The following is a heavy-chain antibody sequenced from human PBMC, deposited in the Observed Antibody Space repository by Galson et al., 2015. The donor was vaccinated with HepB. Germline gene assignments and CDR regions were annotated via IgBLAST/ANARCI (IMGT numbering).Heavy chain of an antibody. CDR1: GYTFTSYY. D-gene: IGHD2-2*01. CDR3: ARDLGYCSSTSCSFPDY. Sequence: SVKVSCKASGYTFTSYYMHWVRQAPGQGLEWMGIINPSGGSTSYAQKFQGRVTMTRDTSTSTVYMELSSLRSEDTAVYYCARDLGYCSSTSCSFPDYWGQGTLVTVSS. CDR2: INPSGGST. J-gene: IGHJ4*02. V-gene: IGHV1-46*03.